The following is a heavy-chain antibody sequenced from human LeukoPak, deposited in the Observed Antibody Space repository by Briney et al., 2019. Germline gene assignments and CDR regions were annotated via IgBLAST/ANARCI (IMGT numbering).Heavy chain of an antibody. CDR3: ARDVAGLDY. Sequence: PGGSLRLSCTASGFTFTNHWMHWVRQAPGKGLVWVSRINYYGTTTMYADSVKGRFTISRDNAKNTLYLQMNSLRAEDTAVYYCARDVAGLDYWGQGTLVTVSS. J-gene: IGHJ4*02. V-gene: IGHV3-74*03. CDR2: INYYGTTT. CDR1: GFTFTNHW.